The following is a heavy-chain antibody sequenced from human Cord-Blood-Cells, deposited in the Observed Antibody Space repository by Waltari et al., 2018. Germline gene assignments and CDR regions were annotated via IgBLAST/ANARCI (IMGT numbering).Heavy chain of an antibody. CDR3: ASLTGDDY. Sequence: QLQLQESGPGLVKPSEPLSLTCPASGGSISSSSSYWGWIRQPPGKGLEWIGSIYYSGSTYYNPSLKSRVTISVDTSKNQFSLKLSSVTAADTAVYYCASLTGDDYWGQGTLVTVSS. D-gene: IGHD7-27*01. CDR2: IYYSGST. J-gene: IGHJ4*02. V-gene: IGHV4-39*01. CDR1: GGSISSSSSY.